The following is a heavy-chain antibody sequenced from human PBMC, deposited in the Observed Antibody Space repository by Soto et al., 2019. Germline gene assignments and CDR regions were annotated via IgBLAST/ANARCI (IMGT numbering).Heavy chain of an antibody. CDR3: AKEGQQLVTRYCYYYGMDV. D-gene: IGHD6-13*01. V-gene: IGHV3-30*18. J-gene: IGHJ6*02. CDR2: ISYDGSNK. Sequence: GGSLRLSCAASGFTFSSYGMHWVRQAPGKGLEWVAVISYDGSNKYYADSVKGRFTISRDNSKNTLYLQMNSLRAEDTAVYYCAKEGQQLVTRYCYYYGMDVWGQGTTVTVSS. CDR1: GFTFSSYG.